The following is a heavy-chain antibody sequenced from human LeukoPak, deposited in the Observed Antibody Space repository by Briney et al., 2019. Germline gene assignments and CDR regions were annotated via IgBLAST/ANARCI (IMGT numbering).Heavy chain of an antibody. CDR3: ARCVGSVGLDDAFDI. CDR2: INPNSGGT. CDR1: GYTFTGYY. Sequence: ASVKVSCKASGYTFTGYYMHWVRQAPGQGLEWMGWINPNSGGTNYAQKFQGRVTMTRDTSISTAYMELNRLRSDDTAVYYCARCVGSVGLDDAFDIWGQGTMVTVSS. V-gene: IGHV1-2*02. D-gene: IGHD1-26*01. J-gene: IGHJ3*02.